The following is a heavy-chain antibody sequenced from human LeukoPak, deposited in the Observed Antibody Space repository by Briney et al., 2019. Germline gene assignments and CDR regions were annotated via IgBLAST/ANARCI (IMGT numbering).Heavy chain of an antibody. Sequence: PGGSLRLSCAASGFTFTDAWMSWVRQAPGKGLEWVGRLKSEPDGGTVDYGAPVKGRFTISRDDSKNTLYLQMTSLKTEDTAAYYCTTDIAAYYDHVWGSYRSDYYYYYMDVWGKGTTVTVSS. CDR3: TTDIAAYYDHVWGSYRSDYYYYYMDV. CDR2: LKSEPDGGTV. V-gene: IGHV3-15*01. CDR1: GFTFTDAW. J-gene: IGHJ6*03. D-gene: IGHD3-16*02.